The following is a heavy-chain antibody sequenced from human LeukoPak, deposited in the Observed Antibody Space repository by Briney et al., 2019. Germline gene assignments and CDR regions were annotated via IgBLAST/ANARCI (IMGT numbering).Heavy chain of an antibody. D-gene: IGHD1-26*01. J-gene: IGHJ4*02. CDR3: ARDPTLEYTSGSYFDY. CDR2: IYPTGTT. CDR1: GFSVSRDY. V-gene: IGHV3-53*01. Sequence: GGSLRLSCAASGFSVSRDYVSWVRQAPGKGLEWVSIIYPTGTTYYADSVKGRFIISKDNSKNTLYLQMNSLRAEDTAVYYCARDPTLEYTSGSYFDYWGQGTLVTVSS.